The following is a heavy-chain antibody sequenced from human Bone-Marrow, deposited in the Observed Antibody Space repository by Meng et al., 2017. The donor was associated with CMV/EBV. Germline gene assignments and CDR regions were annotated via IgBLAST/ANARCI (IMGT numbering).Heavy chain of an antibody. CDR1: GFTFSDYY. V-gene: IGHV3-11*05. CDR2: ISSSSSYT. D-gene: IGHD6-6*01. CDR3: AHITPRPGWIAY. J-gene: IGHJ4*02. Sequence: QVQLVESGGGLVKPGGSLRLSCAASGFTFSDYYMSWIRQAPGNGLEWVSYISSSSSYTNYADSVKGRFTISRDNAKNSLYLQMNSLRAEDTATYYCAHITPRPGWIAYWGQGTLVTVSS.